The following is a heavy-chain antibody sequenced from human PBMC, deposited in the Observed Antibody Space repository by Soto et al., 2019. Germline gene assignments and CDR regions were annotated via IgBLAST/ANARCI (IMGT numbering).Heavy chain of an antibody. CDR2: IYYSGST. J-gene: IGHJ4*02. V-gene: IGHV4-59*01. CDR3: ARDSARPNLRYFDWSPYFDY. Sequence: NPSETLSLTCTVSGDSISTFYWGWMRQPPGKGLEWIGYIYYSGSTNYNPSLKSRVTISVDTSKNQFSLKLSSVTAADTAVYYCARDSARPNLRYFDWSPYFDYWGQGTLVTVSS. D-gene: IGHD3-9*01. CDR1: GDSISTFY.